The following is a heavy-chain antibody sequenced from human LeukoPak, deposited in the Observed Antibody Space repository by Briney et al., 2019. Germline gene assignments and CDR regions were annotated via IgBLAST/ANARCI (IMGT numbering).Heavy chain of an antibody. Sequence: SETLSLTCAVSGGSISSGGYSWSWIRQPPGKGLEWIGYISYSGSTNYNPSLKSRVTISVDTSKNHFSLKLSSATAADTAVYYCARVGSGVWSGSIGGYSWFDPWGQGTLVTVSS. CDR3: ARVGSGVWSGSIGGYSWFDP. D-gene: IGHD3-3*01. CDR2: ISYSGST. J-gene: IGHJ5*02. V-gene: IGHV4-61*03. CDR1: GGSISSGGYS.